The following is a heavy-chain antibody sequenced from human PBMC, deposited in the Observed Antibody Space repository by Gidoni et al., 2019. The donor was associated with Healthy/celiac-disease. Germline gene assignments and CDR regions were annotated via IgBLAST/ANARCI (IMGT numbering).Heavy chain of an antibody. D-gene: IGHD2-2*01. Sequence: EVQLVQSGAEVKKPGESLKISCKGSGYSFTSYWIGWVRQMPGKGLEWMGIIYPGDSDTRYSPSFQGQVTISADKSISTAYLQWSSLKASDTAMFYCARVGGDIVVVPAATMARHYYYYMDVWGKGTTVTVSS. J-gene: IGHJ6*03. CDR3: ARVGGDIVVVPAATMARHYYYYMDV. CDR2: IYPGDSDT. V-gene: IGHV5-51*01. CDR1: GYSFTSYW.